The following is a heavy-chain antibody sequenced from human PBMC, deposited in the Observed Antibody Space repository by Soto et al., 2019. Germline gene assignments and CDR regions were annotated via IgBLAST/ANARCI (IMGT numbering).Heavy chain of an antibody. CDR1: GFILSTYL. J-gene: IGHJ6*02. D-gene: IGHD3-16*01. Sequence: GGSMRLASTAYGFILSTYLMRWVRQAQGKGLEWVANIREGGNEKFYVDSGKGRFTISRDNAKKSLYLQMNSLRAEDTAVYYCVGALTYEVPYYYYGMDVWGQGTTVTVSS. V-gene: IGHV3-7*01. CDR2: IREGGNEK. CDR3: VGALTYEVPYYYYGMDV.